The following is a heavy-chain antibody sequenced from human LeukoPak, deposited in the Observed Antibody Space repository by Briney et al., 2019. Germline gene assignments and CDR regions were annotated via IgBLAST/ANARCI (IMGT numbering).Heavy chain of an antibody. CDR1: GFTFSSYA. CDR3: AKASGYSFDY. CDR2: ISYDGSNK. Sequence: PGRSLRLSCAASGFTFSSYAMHWVRQAPGKGLEWVAVISYDGSNKYYADSVKGRFTISRDNSKNTLYLQMNNLRPEDTALYYCAKASGYSFDYWGQGTLITVSS. J-gene: IGHJ4*02. V-gene: IGHV3-30*04. D-gene: IGHD5-18*01.